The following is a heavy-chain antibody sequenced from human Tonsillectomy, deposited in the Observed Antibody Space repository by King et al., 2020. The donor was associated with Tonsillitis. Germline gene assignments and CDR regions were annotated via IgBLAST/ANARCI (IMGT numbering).Heavy chain of an antibody. J-gene: IGHJ2*01. Sequence: DVQLVESGGGLVQPGGSLRLSCAASGFTFSDHYMDWVRQAPGKGLEWVGRTRNKANSYTTEYAASVKGRFTISRDDSKNSLYLQMNSLKTEDTAVYYCARAKLSQQWLQRNWYFDLWGRGTLVTVSS. V-gene: IGHV3-72*01. CDR2: TRNKANSYTT. CDR1: GFTFSDHY. CDR3: ARAKLSQQWLQRNWYFDL. D-gene: IGHD6-19*01.